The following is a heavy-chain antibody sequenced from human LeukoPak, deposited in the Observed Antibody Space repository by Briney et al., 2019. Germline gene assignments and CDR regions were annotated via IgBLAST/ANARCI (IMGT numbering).Heavy chain of an antibody. CDR1: GGSFSGYY. D-gene: IGHD6-13*01. CDR3: AREGVIAAGPVVDP. J-gene: IGHJ5*02. Sequence: PSETLSLTCAVYGGSFSGYYWNWIRQPPGKGLEWIGEINHSGSTNYNPSLKGQVTISVDTSKNQFSLKLTSVTAADTAVYYCAREGVIAAGPVVDPWGQGTLVTVSS. V-gene: IGHV4-34*01. CDR2: INHSGST.